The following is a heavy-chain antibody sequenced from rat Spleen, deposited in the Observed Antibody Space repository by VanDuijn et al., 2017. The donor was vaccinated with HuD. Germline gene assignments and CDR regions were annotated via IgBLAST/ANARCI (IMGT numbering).Heavy chain of an antibody. CDR3: ARRGYNNYWYFDF. Sequence: EVQLQESGPGLVKPSQSLSLTCSVTGYSITSNYWGWIRKFPGNKMEWMGYISYSGSTSYNPTLKSRIPITKDTSKNQFFLQLNSVTTEDTATYYCARRGYNNYWYFDFWGPGTMVTVSS. J-gene: IGHJ1*01. V-gene: IGHV3-1*01. CDR2: ISYSGST. D-gene: IGHD1-10*01. CDR1: GYSITSNY.